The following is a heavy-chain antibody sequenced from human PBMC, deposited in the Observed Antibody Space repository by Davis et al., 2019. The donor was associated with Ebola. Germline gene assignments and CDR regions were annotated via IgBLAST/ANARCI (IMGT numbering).Heavy chain of an antibody. V-gene: IGHV1-46*01. CDR1: GYTFTSYY. J-gene: IGHJ4*02. CDR2: INPSGGST. CDR3: ARDRPLREGYYDSSPSFDY. D-gene: IGHD3-22*01. Sequence: ASVKVSCKASGYTFTSYYMHWVRQAPGQGLEWMGIINPSGGSTSYAQKFQGRVTMTRDTSTSTVYMELSSLRSEDTAVYYCARDRPLREGYYDSSPSFDYWGQGTLVTVSS.